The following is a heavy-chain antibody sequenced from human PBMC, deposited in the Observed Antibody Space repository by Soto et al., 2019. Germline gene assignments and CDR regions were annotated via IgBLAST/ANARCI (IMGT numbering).Heavy chain of an antibody. D-gene: IGHD3-16*02. CDR2: IIPIFGTA. Sequence: SVKVSCKASGGTFSSYAISWVRRAPGQGLEWMGGIIPIFGTANYAQKFQGRVTLTSDESTSTAYMELSSLRSEDTAVHYCARSYYDCVWGCYRSYYYHYWGQGPLVTVSS. CDR3: ARSYYDCVWGCYRSYYYHY. CDR1: GGTFSSYA. J-gene: IGHJ4*02. V-gene: IGHV1-69*13.